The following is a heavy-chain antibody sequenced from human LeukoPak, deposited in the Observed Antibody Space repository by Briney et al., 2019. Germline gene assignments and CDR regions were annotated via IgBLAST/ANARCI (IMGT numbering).Heavy chain of an antibody. CDR3: AKPPYSCGYPNYFDY. D-gene: IGHD3-22*01. J-gene: IGHJ4*02. CDR2: ISGSGGST. CDR1: GFTFSSYA. V-gene: IGHV3-23*01. Sequence: GGSLRLSCAASGFTFSSYAMSWVRQAPGEGVEWVSAISGSGGSTYYADSVKGRFTISRDNSKNTLYLQMNSLRAEDTAVYYCAKPPYSCGYPNYFDYWGQGTLVTVSS.